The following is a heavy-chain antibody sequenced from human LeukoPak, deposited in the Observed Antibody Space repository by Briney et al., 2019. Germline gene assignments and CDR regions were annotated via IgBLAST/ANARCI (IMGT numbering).Heavy chain of an antibody. V-gene: IGHV3-23*01. CDR3: AKDMSREAFDI. CDR1: GFIFSSYA. J-gene: IGHJ3*02. D-gene: IGHD3-16*01. Sequence: GGSLRLSCAASGFIFSSYAMSWVRQAPGKGLEWVSSISGSGGSTYYADSVKGRFTISRNNSKNTLYLQMNSLRAEDTAVYYCAKDMSREAFDIWGQGTMVTVSS. CDR2: ISGSGGST.